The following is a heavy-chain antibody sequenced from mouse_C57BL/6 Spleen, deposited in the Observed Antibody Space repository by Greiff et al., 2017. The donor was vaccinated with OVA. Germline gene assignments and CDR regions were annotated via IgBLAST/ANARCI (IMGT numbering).Heavy chain of an antibody. CDR2: IWRGGST. V-gene: IGHV2-5*01. D-gene: IGHD2-3*01. J-gene: IGHJ1*03. CDR3: AKNDGYSYWYFDV. Sequence: QVQLKESGPGLVQPSQSLSITCTVSGFSLTSYGVHWVRQSPGKGLEWLGVIWRGGSTDYNAAFMSRLSITKDNPKSQVFFKMNSLQADDTAIYYCAKNDGYSYWYFDVWGTGTTVTVSS. CDR1: GFSLTSYG.